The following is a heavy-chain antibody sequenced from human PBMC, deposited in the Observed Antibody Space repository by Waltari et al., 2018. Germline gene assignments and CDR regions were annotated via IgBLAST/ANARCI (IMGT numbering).Heavy chain of an antibody. Sequence: EVQVVESGGGLVQPGGSLRLSCEASGFTVSNSWMNWVRQAPGKGLEWVDKINPDGSAKTYVDSVKGRFTISRDNAKNSLYLPMNSLRAEDTAVYYCVSDLRWAFDIWGQGTMVTVSA. J-gene: IGHJ3*02. CDR1: GFTVSNSW. D-gene: IGHD2-15*01. V-gene: IGHV3-7*01. CDR3: VSDLRWAFDI. CDR2: INPDGSAK.